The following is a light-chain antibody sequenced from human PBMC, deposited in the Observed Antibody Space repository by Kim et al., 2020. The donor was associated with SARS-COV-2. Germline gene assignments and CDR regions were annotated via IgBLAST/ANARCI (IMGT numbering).Light chain of an antibody. CDR2: GIS. Sequence: SPGERATPSGRTRPGISSNYLAWYQQRPGQAPRLLIYGISSRATGIPDRFSGSGSGTDFTLTNSRLEPEDFAVYYCQQYGSSQITFGQGTRLEIK. CDR1: PGISSNY. CDR3: QQYGSSQIT. V-gene: IGKV3-20*01. J-gene: IGKJ5*01.